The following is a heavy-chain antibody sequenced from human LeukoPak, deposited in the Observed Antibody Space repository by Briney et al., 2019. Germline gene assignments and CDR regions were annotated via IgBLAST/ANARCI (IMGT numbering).Heavy chain of an antibody. Sequence: SETLSLTCAVYGGSFSGYYWGWIRQPPGKGLEWIGSIYYSGSTYYNPSLKSRVTISVDTSKNQFSLKLSSVTAADTAVYYCASDYGGNSTEVPFDYWGQGTLVTVSS. CDR3: ASDYGGNSTEVPFDY. J-gene: IGHJ4*02. CDR2: IYYSGST. CDR1: GGSFSGYY. D-gene: IGHD4-23*01. V-gene: IGHV4-39*01.